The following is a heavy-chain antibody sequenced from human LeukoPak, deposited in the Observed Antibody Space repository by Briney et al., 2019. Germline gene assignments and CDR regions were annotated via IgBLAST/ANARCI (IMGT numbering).Heavy chain of an antibody. J-gene: IGHJ4*02. CDR1: GGTFSSYG. CDR2: ILPLLGRA. V-gene: IGHV1-69*04. CDR3: ARSTVISAWYDY. Sequence: GCSVNVSCKASGGTFSSYGVSWVRPAPGQGLEWMGSILPLLGRANYAQKFHGRVTITADKSTSIAYMELNSLRSEDTALYYCARSTVISAWYDYWGQGTPVTVSS. D-gene: IGHD6-19*01.